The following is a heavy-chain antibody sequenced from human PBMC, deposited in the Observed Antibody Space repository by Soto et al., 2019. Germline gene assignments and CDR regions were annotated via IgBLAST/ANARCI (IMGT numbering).Heavy chain of an antibody. CDR1: GFSLSGDGVG. Sequence: QITLKESGPTLVKPTQSLTLTCTVSGFSLSGDGVGVGWIRQPPGKALEWLALIYWDDDQRYSPSLKTRLTNPKDTSKNQVVLRMPTMDPVDTATYYCAHALGGPIWPNDAFAIWAQGTVVTV. J-gene: IGHJ3*02. CDR3: AHALGGPIWPNDAFAI. CDR2: IYWDDDQ. V-gene: IGHV2-5*02. D-gene: IGHD3-16*01.